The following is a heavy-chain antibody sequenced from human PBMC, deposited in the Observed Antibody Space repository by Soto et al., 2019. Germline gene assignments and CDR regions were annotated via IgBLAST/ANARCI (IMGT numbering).Heavy chain of an antibody. CDR3: AFKGTFHSHY. CDR2: XSXSXXXP. Sequence: GGSLRLSCEASGFTFSTYAISWVRQAPGKGXEXVXXXSXSXXXPXXXXSVKGRFTISRDNSKNMLYLQMNSLRVEDTAIYYCAFKGTFHSHYWGHGTPVTVSS. D-gene: IGHD3-10*01. J-gene: IGHJ4*01. V-gene: IGHV3-23*01. CDR1: GFTFSTYA.